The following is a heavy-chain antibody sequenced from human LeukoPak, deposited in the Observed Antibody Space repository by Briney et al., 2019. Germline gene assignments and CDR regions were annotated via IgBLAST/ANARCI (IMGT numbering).Heavy chain of an antibody. J-gene: IGHJ4*02. V-gene: IGHV3-30-3*01. D-gene: IGHD3-9*01. CDR1: GFTFSSYA. CDR3: ARDRDNNILTGYLDF. Sequence: GGSLRLSCAASGFTFSSYAMHWVRQAPGKGLEWVAVILYDGNTKYYADSAKGRFTISRDNSKNTLYLQMNSLRAEDTAVYYCARDRDNNILTGYLDFWGQGTLVTVSS. CDR2: ILYDGNTK.